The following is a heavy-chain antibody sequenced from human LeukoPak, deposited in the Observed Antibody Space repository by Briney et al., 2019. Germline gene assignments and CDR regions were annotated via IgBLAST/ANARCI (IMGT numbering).Heavy chain of an antibody. CDR1: GFTFSNIA. V-gene: IGHV3-74*01. Sequence: PGGSLRLSCAASGFTFSNIAMTWVRQAPGKGLVWVSRINSDGSSTTYADSVKGRFTISRDNAKNTLYLQMNSLRAEGTAVYYCAREGVATIRNNWFDPWGQGTLVTVSS. J-gene: IGHJ5*02. D-gene: IGHD5-12*01. CDR2: INSDGSST. CDR3: AREGVATIRNNWFDP.